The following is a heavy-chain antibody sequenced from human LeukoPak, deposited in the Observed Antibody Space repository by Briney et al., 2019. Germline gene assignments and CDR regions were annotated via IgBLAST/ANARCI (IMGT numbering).Heavy chain of an antibody. V-gene: IGHV3-48*01. Sequence: PGGSLRLSCAASGFTFSSYGMNWVRQAPGKGLEWVSYISSSSNIMNCADSVKGRFTTSRDNAKNSLYLQMNSLRVEDTAVYYCVRGAQWPYWGQGTLVTVSS. CDR1: GFTFSSYG. CDR3: VRGAQWPY. D-gene: IGHD6-19*01. CDR2: ISSSSNIM. J-gene: IGHJ4*02.